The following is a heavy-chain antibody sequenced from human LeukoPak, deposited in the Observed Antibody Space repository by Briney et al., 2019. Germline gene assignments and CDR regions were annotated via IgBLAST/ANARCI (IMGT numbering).Heavy chain of an antibody. V-gene: IGHV5-51*01. Sequence: GESLQISCQGSGYRFSSYWIGWVRQLPGKGLEWMGSIYPSDSDTRYSPSFEGQVTISADKSINNAYLQWSSLKASDTAVYYCARVGCSSTNCLDYWGQGALVTVSS. CDR2: IYPSDSDT. D-gene: IGHD2-2*01. J-gene: IGHJ4*02. CDR1: GYRFSSYW. CDR3: ARVGCSSTNCLDY.